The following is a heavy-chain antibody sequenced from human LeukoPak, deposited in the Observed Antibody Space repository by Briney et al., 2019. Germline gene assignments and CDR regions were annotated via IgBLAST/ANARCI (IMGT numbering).Heavy chain of an antibody. Sequence: SETLSLTCTVSGGSISSYYWSWIRQPPGKGLGWIGYIYYSGSTNYNPSLKSRVTISIDTSKNQFSLKLSSVTAADTAVYYCARDRWQWTHWGQGTLVTVSS. CDR1: GGSISSYY. J-gene: IGHJ4*02. D-gene: IGHD6-19*01. CDR3: ARDRWQWTH. CDR2: IYYSGST. V-gene: IGHV4-59*01.